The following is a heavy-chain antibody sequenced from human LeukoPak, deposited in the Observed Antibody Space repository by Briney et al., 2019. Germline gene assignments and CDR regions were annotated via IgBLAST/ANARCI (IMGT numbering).Heavy chain of an antibody. Sequence: SQTLSLTCAVSGGSISSGGYSWGWIRQPPGKGLEWIGYIYHSGSTYYNPSRKSRATISVDRSKNQFSLKLSSVTAADTAVYYCSSGRYRLGHDYGGEGTLLTVP. D-gene: IGHD1-26*01. CDR3: SSGRYRLGHDY. CDR2: IYHSGST. J-gene: IGHJ4*02. V-gene: IGHV4-30-2*01. CDR1: GGSISSGGYS.